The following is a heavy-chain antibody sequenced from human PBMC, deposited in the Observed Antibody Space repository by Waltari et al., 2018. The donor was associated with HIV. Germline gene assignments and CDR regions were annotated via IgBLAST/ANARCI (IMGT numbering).Heavy chain of an antibody. CDR3: ARGNLVDCSFDI. CDR2: IYHSGTT. D-gene: IGHD3-9*01. CDR1: GYSINSGYY. Sequence: QVQLQESGPGLVKPSETLSLTCAVSGYSINSGYYWGWIRQPPGKGLEWIGSIYHSGTTSYNPSLKSRVTISVDTSKNQFSLKLNSVTAADTAVYHCARGNLVDCSFDIWGQGTMVTVSS. J-gene: IGHJ3*02. V-gene: IGHV4-38-2*01.